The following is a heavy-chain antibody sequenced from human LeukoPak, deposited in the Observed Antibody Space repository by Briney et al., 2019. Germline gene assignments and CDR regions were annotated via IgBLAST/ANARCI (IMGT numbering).Heavy chain of an antibody. V-gene: IGHV4-61*02. D-gene: IGHD3-10*01. CDR1: GGSISSGSYY. CDR2: FFTSGST. J-gene: IGHJ5*02. Sequence: KTSETLSLTCTVSGGSISSGSYYWSWIRQPAGQGLEWIGRFFTSGSTNYNPSLKSRVTISVDTSKNEFSLQLRSVTAADTAVYYCAREVGVGLDWFDPWGQGTLLTVSS. CDR3: AREVGVGLDWFDP.